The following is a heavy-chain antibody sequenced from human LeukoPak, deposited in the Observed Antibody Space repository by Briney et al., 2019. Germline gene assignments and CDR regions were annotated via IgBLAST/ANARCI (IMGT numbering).Heavy chain of an antibody. CDR2: TYYRSKWYN. CDR3: ARGANYDSSGYYSYNFDY. J-gene: IGHJ4*02. D-gene: IGHD3-22*01. Sequence: SQTLSLTCAISGDSVSSNSAAWNWIRQSPSRGLEWLGRTYYRSKWYNDYAVSVKSRITINPDTSKNQFSLQLNSVTPEDTAVYYCARGANYDSSGYYSYNFDYWGQGTLVTVSS. V-gene: IGHV6-1*01. CDR1: GDSVSSNSAA.